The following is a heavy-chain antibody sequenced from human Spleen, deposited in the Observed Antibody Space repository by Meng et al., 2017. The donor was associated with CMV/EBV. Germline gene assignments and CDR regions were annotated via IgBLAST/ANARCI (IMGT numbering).Heavy chain of an antibody. J-gene: IGHJ4*02. CDR2: IGSSGTTK. V-gene: IGHV3-48*03. Sequence: GESLKISCDTSGFTFSSFEIDWVRQAPGKGLEWISYIGSSGTTKHYADSVKGRFTISRDNAKNSLWLQMNSLRGEDTAVYYCARVHSGSYYPDYWGQGTLVTVSS. CDR3: ARVHSGSYYPDY. CDR1: GFTFSSFE. D-gene: IGHD3-10*01.